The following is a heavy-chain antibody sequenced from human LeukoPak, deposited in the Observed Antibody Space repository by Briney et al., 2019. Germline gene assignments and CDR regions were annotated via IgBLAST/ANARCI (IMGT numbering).Heavy chain of an antibody. J-gene: IGHJ4*02. CDR1: GFTFSSYA. CDR3: ARDMSSMVSSYFVY. D-gene: IGHD5-18*01. V-gene: IGHV3-30-3*01. Sequence: PGGSLRLSCAASGFTFSSYAMHWVRQAPGKGLEWVAVISYDGSNKYYADSVKGRFTISRDNSKNTLYLQMNSLRAEDTAVYYCARDMSSMVSSYFVYWGQGTLVTVSS. CDR2: ISYDGSNK.